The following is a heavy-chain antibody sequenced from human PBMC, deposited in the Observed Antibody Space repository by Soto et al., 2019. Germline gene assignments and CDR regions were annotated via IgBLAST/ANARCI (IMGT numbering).Heavy chain of an antibody. J-gene: IGHJ4*02. V-gene: IGHV3-23*01. D-gene: IGHD1-1*01. CDR1: GFTFSDYS. CDR2: LTRGGTS. CDR3: TKRATTVPTPGNYFDS. Sequence: EVHLLESGGGLVQPGGSLRLSCAASGFTFSDYSMSCVRQTPERGLEWVSTLTRGGTSYYADSVQGRFTVSRDNSKNTVSLQMHSLRAEDTALYYCTKRATTVPTPGNYFDSWGQGTLVTVSS.